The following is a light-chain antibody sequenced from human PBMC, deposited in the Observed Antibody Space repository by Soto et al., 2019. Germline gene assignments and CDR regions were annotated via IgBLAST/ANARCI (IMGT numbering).Light chain of an antibody. J-gene: IGLJ3*02. V-gene: IGLV2-14*01. CDR3: TSYTRSNTWV. CDR2: EVH. CDR1: SGDIGIYNF. Sequence: QSVLTQPASVSGSLGQSITISCTGTSGDIGIYNFVSWFHQRPAKAPKLLIFEVHNRPSGVSDRFSASKSGNAASLTISGLQADDEGDYYCTSYTRSNTWVFGGGTKLTVL.